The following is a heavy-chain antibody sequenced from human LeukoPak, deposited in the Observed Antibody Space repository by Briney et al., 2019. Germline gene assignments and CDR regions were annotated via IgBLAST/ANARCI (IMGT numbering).Heavy chain of an antibody. CDR1: GFTFDDYA. CDR2: IGWNSGGI. CDR3: VKVTAAGLVDH. D-gene: IGHD6-13*01. Sequence: GGSLRLSCAASGFTFDDYAMHWVRQAPGKGLEWVSDIGWNSGGIVYADSVKGRFTISRDNAKNSLYLQMNSLGAEDTALYYCVKVTAAGLVDHWGQGTLVTVSS. J-gene: IGHJ4*02. V-gene: IGHV3-9*01.